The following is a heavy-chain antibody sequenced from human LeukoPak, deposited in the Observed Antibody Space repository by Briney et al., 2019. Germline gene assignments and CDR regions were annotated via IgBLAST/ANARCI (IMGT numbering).Heavy chain of an antibody. D-gene: IGHD5-18*01. Sequence: PGGSVRLSCAASGLTVSSNYMSWVRQAPGKGLEWVSVIYSDGRTYYADSVQGRFTISRDNSKNTLYLQMNSLRAEDTAVYYCARDEVGAGNTYVKLDYWGQGTLVTVSS. V-gene: IGHV3-66*01. CDR1: GLTVSSNY. CDR3: ARDEVGAGNTYVKLDY. J-gene: IGHJ4*02. CDR2: IYSDGRT.